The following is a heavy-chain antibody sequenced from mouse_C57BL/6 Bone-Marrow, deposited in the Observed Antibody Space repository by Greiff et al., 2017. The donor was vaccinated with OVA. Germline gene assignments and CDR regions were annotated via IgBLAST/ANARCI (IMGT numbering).Heavy chain of an antibody. J-gene: IGHJ4*01. CDR3: VREGITTVVATRAMDY. CDR2: IRSTRSNYAT. V-gene: IGHV10-3*01. CDR1: GFTFNTYA. Sequence: EVKLMESGGGLVQPKGSLKLSCAASGFTFNTYAMHWVRQAPGKGLEWVARIRSTRSNYATYSAESVKDRFTISRDDPQSMLYLQRNNLKTEDTAMYYGVREGITTVVATRAMDYWGQGTSVTVSS. D-gene: IGHD1-1*01.